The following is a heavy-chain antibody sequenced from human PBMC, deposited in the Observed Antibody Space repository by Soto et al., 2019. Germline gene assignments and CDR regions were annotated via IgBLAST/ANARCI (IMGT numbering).Heavy chain of an antibody. CDR3: ARDLRRRGESYVRNMDV. V-gene: IGHV4-39*02. Sequence: SETLSLTCTVSGFSISSSSYYWVWIRQTPGTGKEWIGSIYYSGSTYYNTSLKKQENKSEDTSKNKSSMKMRSVTAADTAVYYCARDLRRRGESYVRNMDVWGQGTTVT. CDR1: GFSISSSSYY. CDR2: IYYSGST. D-gene: IGHD7-27*01. J-gene: IGHJ6*02.